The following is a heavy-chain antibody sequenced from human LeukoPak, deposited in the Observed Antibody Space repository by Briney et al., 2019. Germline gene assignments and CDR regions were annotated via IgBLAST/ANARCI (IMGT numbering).Heavy chain of an antibody. J-gene: IGHJ4*02. CDR3: AGDHAYRADY. V-gene: IGHV3-7*01. CDR1: GFTFSNDW. CDR2: INQDESKK. D-gene: IGHD2-2*01. Sequence: GGSLRLSCAASGFTFSNDWMCWVRQAPGKGLEWVANINQDESKKYYADSVKGRFTIPRDNAKNSLYLQMSSLTAEDTAIYYCAGDHAYRADYWGQGTLVTVSS.